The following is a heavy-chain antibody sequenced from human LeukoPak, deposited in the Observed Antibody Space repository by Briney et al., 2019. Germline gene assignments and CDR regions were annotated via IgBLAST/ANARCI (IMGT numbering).Heavy chain of an antibody. CDR2: IYTSGST. CDR3: ARDSERFYPYRLNAFDI. D-gene: IGHD5-18*01. CDR1: GGSISSYY. J-gene: IGHJ3*02. Sequence: SETLSLTCTVSGGSISSYYWSWIRQPAGKGLEWIGRIYTSGSTNYNPSLKSRVTMSVDTSKNQFSLKLSSVTAADTAVYYCARDSERFYPYRLNAFDIWGQGTMVTVPS. V-gene: IGHV4-4*07.